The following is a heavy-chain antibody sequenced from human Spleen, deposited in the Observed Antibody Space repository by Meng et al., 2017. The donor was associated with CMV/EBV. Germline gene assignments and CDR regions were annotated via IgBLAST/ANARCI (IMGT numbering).Heavy chain of an antibody. Sequence: GGSLRLSCAASGFTFSSYGMNWVRQAPGKGLEWVSSVSSSGDSPNYADSVKGRFTIFRDNSKSTLYLQMNSLRAEDTAVYYCAKTPRRDCSSTSCYKGSMDYWGQGTLVTVSS. D-gene: IGHD2-2*02. J-gene: IGHJ4*02. V-gene: IGHV3-23*01. CDR2: VSSSGDSP. CDR3: AKTPRRDCSSTSCYKGSMDY. CDR1: GFTFSSYG.